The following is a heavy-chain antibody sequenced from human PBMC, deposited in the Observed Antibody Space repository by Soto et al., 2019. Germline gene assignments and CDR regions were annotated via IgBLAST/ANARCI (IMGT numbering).Heavy chain of an antibody. Sequence: SETLSLTCAVYGGSFSGYYWSWIRQPPGKGLEWIGEINHSGSTNYNPSLKSRVTISVDTSKNQFSLRAEDTAVYYCAKDPAMIVVETPHYWGQGTLVTVSS. CDR1: GGSFSGYY. V-gene: IGHV4-34*01. D-gene: IGHD3-22*01. J-gene: IGHJ4*02. CDR3: AKDPAMIVVETPHY. CDR2: INHSGST.